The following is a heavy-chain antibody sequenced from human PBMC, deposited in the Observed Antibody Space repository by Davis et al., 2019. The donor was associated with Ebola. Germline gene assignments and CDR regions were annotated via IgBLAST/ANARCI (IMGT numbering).Heavy chain of an antibody. CDR1: GYTFSGYY. D-gene: IGHD3-22*01. CDR3: ARGGITMTVVPRDYYYGMDV. Sequence: ASVKVSCKASGYTFSGYYIHWVRQAPGQGLERMGRINPNSGVTNYAQKFQGRVTMTKDTSISTVYMELSRLRSDDTAVYFCARGGITMTVVPRDYYYGMDVWGQGTTVTVSS. J-gene: IGHJ6*02. CDR2: INPNSGVT. V-gene: IGHV1-2*06.